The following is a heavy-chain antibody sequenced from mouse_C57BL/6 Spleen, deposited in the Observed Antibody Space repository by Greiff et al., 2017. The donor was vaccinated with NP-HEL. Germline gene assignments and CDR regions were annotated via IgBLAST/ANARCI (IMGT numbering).Heavy chain of an antibody. CDR2: IDPETGGT. Sequence: VKLQESGAELVRPGASVTLSCKASGYTFTDYEMHWVKQTPVHGLEWIGAIDPETGGTAYNQKFKGKAILTADKSSSTAYMELRSLTSEDSAVYYCTRWHGNYDYYAMDYWGQGTSVTVSS. J-gene: IGHJ4*01. V-gene: IGHV1-15*01. D-gene: IGHD2-1*01. CDR1: GYTFTDYE. CDR3: TRWHGNYDYYAMDY.